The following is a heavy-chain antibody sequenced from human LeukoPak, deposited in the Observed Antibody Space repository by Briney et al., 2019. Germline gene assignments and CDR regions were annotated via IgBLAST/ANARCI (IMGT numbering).Heavy chain of an antibody. D-gene: IGHD3-9*01. J-gene: IGHJ5*02. Sequence: WASVNFSGKASGYTFTGYYMHWLRQAPGQGLEWMGWINPNSGGTNYAQKFQGRVTMTRDTSISTDYMELRSLRSEDTAVYYCARAGRVLRYFDWLPRFDPWGQGTLVTVSS. CDR3: ARAGRVLRYFDWLPRFDP. V-gene: IGHV1-2*02. CDR2: INPNSGGT. CDR1: GYTFTGYY.